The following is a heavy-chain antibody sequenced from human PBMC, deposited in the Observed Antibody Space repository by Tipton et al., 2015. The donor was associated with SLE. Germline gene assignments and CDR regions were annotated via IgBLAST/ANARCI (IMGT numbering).Heavy chain of an antibody. CDR1: GFTFSSYG. CDR2: IRYDGSNK. CDR3: VRGRGYGSGTYYFDY. Sequence: SLRLSCAASGFTFSSYGMHWVRQAPGKGLEWVAFIRYDGSNKYYADSVKGRFTISRDNSKNTLYLQMRSLRAEDTAVYYCVRGRGYGSGTYYFDYWGQGTLVTVSS. J-gene: IGHJ4*02. V-gene: IGHV3-30*02. D-gene: IGHD3-10*01.